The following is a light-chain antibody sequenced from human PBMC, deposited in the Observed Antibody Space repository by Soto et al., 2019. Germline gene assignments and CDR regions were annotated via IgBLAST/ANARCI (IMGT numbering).Light chain of an antibody. V-gene: IGKV1-39*01. CDR2: GAS. CDR3: LQSYRTPLT. CDR1: QSINNY. Sequence: DIQMTQSPSTLSASVGDSVTITCRASQSINNYLSWYQQKPGKAPNLLIFGASTLQSGVPSRFSGSGSGTDFTLTISSLQPEDFATYYCLQSYRTPLTFGGGTKVDIK. J-gene: IGKJ4*01.